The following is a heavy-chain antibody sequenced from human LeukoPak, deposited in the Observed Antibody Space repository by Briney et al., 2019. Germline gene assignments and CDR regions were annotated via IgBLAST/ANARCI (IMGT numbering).Heavy chain of an antibody. CDR2: IYYGRST. Sequence: SETLSLTCTVSGGSISSYYWSWIRQPPGKGLEWIGYIYYGRSTNYNPSLNSRVTISVDTSNHQFSLKLSSVAAADTAVYYCARAGSGGYYYGMDVWGQGTTVTV. CDR1: GGSISSYY. V-gene: IGHV4-59*01. J-gene: IGHJ6*01. D-gene: IGHD6-19*01. CDR3: ARAGSGGYYYGMDV.